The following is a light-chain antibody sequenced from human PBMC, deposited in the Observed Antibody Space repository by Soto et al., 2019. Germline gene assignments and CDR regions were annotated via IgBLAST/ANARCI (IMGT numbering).Light chain of an antibody. V-gene: IGLV1-47*01. CDR1: SSNLGSNY. CDR2: RNN. J-gene: IGLJ2*01. CDR3: AAWDDSLSGPV. Sequence: QSVLTQPPSASGTPGQRVTISCSGSSSNLGSNYVYWYQQLPGTAPKLLISRNNQRPSRVPDRFSGSKSGTSASLAISGLRSEDEADYYCAAWDDSLSGPVFGGGTKLTVL.